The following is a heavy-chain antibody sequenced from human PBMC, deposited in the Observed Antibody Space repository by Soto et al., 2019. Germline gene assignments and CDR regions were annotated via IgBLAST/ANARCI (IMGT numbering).Heavy chain of an antibody. CDR2: IDPSDSYT. CDR3: ARYCSSTSCDPNGYYYYYGMDV. D-gene: IGHD2-2*01. J-gene: IGHJ6*02. CDR1: GYSFTSYW. Sequence: GESLKISCKGSGYSFTSYWISWVRQMPGKGLEWMGRIDPSDSYTNYSPSFQGHVTISADKSISTAYLQWISLKASHTAMYYCARYCSSTSCDPNGYYYYYGMDVWGQGTTVTVSS. V-gene: IGHV5-10-1*01.